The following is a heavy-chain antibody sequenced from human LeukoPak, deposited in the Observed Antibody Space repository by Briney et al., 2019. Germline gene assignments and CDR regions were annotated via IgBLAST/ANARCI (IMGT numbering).Heavy chain of an antibody. D-gene: IGHD6-19*01. Sequence: PSETLSLTCAVYGGSFSGYDWSWIRQPPGKGLEWIGEVNHSGSTKYNPSLKSRVTTSVETSKSQFSLKLSSVTAADTAVYYCARRFLGVWYKPFDYWGQGTLVTVSS. CDR1: GGSFSGYD. CDR3: ARRFLGVWYKPFDY. J-gene: IGHJ4*02. V-gene: IGHV4-34*01. CDR2: VNHSGST.